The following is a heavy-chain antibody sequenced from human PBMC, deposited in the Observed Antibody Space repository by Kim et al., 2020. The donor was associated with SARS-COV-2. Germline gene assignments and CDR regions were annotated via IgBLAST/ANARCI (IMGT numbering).Heavy chain of an antibody. Sequence: ASVKVSCKVSGYTLTELSMHWVRQAPGKGLEWMGGFDPEDGETIYAQKFQGRVTMTEDTSTDTAYMELSSLRSEDTAVYYCATGRIQLWLLEGAFDIWGQGTMVTVSS. V-gene: IGHV1-24*01. CDR3: ATGRIQLWLLEGAFDI. J-gene: IGHJ3*02. CDR2: FDPEDGET. D-gene: IGHD5-18*01. CDR1: GYTLTELS.